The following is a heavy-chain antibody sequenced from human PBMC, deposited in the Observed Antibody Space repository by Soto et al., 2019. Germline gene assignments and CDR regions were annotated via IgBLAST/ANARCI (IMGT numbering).Heavy chain of an antibody. J-gene: IGHJ4*02. CDR1: GFTFSSYA. Sequence: EVQLLESGGGLVQPGGSLRLSCAASGFTFSSYAMSWVRQAPGKGLEWVSAISGSGGSTYYADSVKGRFTISRDNSKNTLYLQMNSLRAEDTAVYYCANDLRVGIQLWSNFDYWGQGTLVTVSS. CDR3: ANDLRVGIQLWSNFDY. CDR2: ISGSGGST. D-gene: IGHD5-18*01. V-gene: IGHV3-23*01.